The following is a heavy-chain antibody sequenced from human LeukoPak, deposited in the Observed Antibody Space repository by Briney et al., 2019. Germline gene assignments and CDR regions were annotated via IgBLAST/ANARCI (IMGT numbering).Heavy chain of an antibody. D-gene: IGHD6-6*01. J-gene: IGHJ5*02. CDR1: GGSISSYY. Sequence: SETLSLTCTVSGGSISSYYWSWIRQPAGKGLEWIGRIYTSGSTNYNPSLKSRVTMSVDTSKNQFSLKLSSVTAADTAVYYCARARASSADNWFDPWGQGTLVTVSS. V-gene: IGHV4-4*07. CDR3: ARARASSADNWFDP. CDR2: IYTSGST.